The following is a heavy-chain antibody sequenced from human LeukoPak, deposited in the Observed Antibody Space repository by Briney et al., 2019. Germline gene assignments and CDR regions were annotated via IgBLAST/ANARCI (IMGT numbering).Heavy chain of an antibody. V-gene: IGHV3-48*01. CDR1: GFTVSSYS. CDR2: ISSSSSTL. J-gene: IGHJ4*02. Sequence: WGYLRLSCAASGFTVSSYSMNWVRQAPGNGLGWGSYISSSSSTLYYADSVKVRFTMSRANAKNYLYLQMMSARAEDTAVYYCARDEFDYWGQGIMVTASS. CDR3: ARDEFDY.